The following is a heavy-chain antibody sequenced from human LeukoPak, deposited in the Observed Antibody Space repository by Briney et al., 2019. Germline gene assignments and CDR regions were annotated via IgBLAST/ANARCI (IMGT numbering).Heavy chain of an antibody. D-gene: IGHD6-13*01. CDR2: FDPEDGET. Sequence: GASVKVSCKVSGYTLTELSMHWVRQAPGKGLEWMGGFDPEDGETIYAQKFQGRVTMTEDTSTDTAYMELSSLRSEDTAVYYCARELPRGAAAGTGEYFQHWGQGTLVTVSS. CDR1: GYTLTELS. V-gene: IGHV1-24*01. CDR3: ARELPRGAAAGTGEYFQH. J-gene: IGHJ1*01.